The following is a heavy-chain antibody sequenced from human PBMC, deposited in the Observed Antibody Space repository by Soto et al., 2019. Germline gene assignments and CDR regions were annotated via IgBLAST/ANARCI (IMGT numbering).Heavy chain of an antibody. J-gene: IGHJ4*02. CDR1: GDSVNSAY. V-gene: IGHV4-31*03. CDR2: IYHTGRT. Sequence: QVQLQEMGPGLVKPSQTLTITCTVSGDSVNSAYWSWIRRLPGKGLEWMGNIYHTGRTFYNPSLKSRLAISIDTSKPLFSLKLRSVTASDTAVYYCARTDAYNSSFFDSWGQGTVVTVSS. CDR3: ARTDAYNSSFFDS. D-gene: IGHD6-6*01.